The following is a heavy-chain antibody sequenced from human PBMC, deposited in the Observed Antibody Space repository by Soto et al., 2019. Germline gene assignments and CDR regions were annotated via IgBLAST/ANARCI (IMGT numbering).Heavy chain of an antibody. Sequence: QVLLVESGGGVVQPGRSLTLSCVGSGFTFNSHGMHWVRQAPGKGLEWVAVISYDGSNKYYEESVNGRFTISRDNSRNTVYLQLNSLRAEDTALYYCAQDRTASRAEVSWLESWGQGTLVTVSA. CDR1: GFTFNSHG. CDR3: AQDRTASRAEVSWLES. J-gene: IGHJ5*02. D-gene: IGHD5-12*01. V-gene: IGHV3-30*18. CDR2: ISYDGSNK.